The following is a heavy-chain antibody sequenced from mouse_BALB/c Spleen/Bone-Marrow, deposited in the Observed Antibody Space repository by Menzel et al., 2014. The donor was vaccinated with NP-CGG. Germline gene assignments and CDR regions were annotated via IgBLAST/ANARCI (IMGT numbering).Heavy chain of an antibody. CDR3: ARCLTGTSAMDY. CDR2: INPGSGGT. J-gene: IGHJ4*01. Sequence: QVQLKQSGAELVRPGTSVKVSCKASGYAFTNYLIEWVKQRPGQGLEWIGVINPGSGGTNYNEKFKAKATLTADKSSSTASMHLSCLASDGPAVYFCARCLTGTSAMDYWGQGTSVPVSS. CDR1: GYAFTNYL. D-gene: IGHD4-1*01. V-gene: IGHV1-54*01.